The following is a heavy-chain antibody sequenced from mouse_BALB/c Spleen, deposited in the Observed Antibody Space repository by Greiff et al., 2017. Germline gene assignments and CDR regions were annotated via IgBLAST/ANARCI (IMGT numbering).Heavy chain of an antibody. J-gene: IGHJ2*01. CDR1: GFTFSSYT. CDR2: ISSGGSYT. CDR3: TRGSRYDY. V-gene: IGHV5-6-4*01. Sequence: EVKLVESGGGLVKPGGSLKLSCAASGFTFSSYTMSWVRQTPEKRLEWVATISSGGSYTYYPDSVKGRFTISRDNAKNTLYLQMSSLKSEDTAMYYCTRGSRYDYWGQGTTLTVSS. D-gene: IGHD1-1*01.